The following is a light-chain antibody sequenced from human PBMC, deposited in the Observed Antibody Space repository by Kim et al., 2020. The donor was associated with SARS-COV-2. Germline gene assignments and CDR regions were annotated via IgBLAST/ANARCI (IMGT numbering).Light chain of an antibody. CDR2: QDS. V-gene: IGLV3-1*01. CDR1: KLGDKY. J-gene: IGLJ1*01. Sequence: SYELTQPPSVSVSPGQTASITCPGDKLGDKYACWYQQKPGQSPVLVIYQDSKRPSGIPERFSGSNSGNTATLTISGTQAMDEADYCCQAWDSSTAVFGTG. CDR3: QAWDSSTAV.